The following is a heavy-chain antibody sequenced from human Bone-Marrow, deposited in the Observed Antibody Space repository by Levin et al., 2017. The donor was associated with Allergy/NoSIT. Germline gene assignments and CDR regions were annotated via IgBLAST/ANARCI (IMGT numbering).Heavy chain of an antibody. J-gene: IGHJ4*02. CDR3: ARDSPGRSPGRAVAGL. CDR2: IVPVLGAT. V-gene: IGHV1-69*01. D-gene: IGHD6-19*01. CDR1: GDSFSSYA. Sequence: KRGESLKISCRASGDSFSSYAINWVRQAPGQGLEWMGGIVPVLGATYYAQKFQGRVTVTADESTTTAYMELTSLRSEDTAVYYCARDSPGRSPGRAVAGLWGQGTLVTVAS.